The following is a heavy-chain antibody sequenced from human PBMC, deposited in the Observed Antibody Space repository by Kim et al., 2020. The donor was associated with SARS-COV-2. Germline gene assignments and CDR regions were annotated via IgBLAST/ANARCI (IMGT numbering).Heavy chain of an antibody. J-gene: IGHJ4*02. CDR1: GFTFSAYA. CDR2: IWADGSS. Sequence: GGSLRLSCAASGFTFSAYAMHWVRQAPDKGLQWVTVIWADGSSLYADSVKGRFTISRDNSKNTLYLQMNSLRVEDTAVYYCARDQADYIFDWGQGTLVTVSS. V-gene: IGHV3-33*01. D-gene: IGHD4-4*01. CDR3: ARDQADYIFD.